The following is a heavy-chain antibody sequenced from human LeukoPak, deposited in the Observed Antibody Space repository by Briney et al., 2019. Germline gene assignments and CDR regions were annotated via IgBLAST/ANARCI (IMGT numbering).Heavy chain of an antibody. CDR2: IGIGGNI. Sequence: GGSLRLSCAASGFTFSSFSMNWVRQAPGKGLEWVSYIGIGGNIYYVDSVKGRFTISRDNAKNLLYLQMNSLRAEDTAVYYCVRDRAYAFDIWGQGTMVTVSS. CDR1: GFTFSSFS. J-gene: IGHJ3*02. CDR3: VRDRAYAFDI. V-gene: IGHV3-48*01.